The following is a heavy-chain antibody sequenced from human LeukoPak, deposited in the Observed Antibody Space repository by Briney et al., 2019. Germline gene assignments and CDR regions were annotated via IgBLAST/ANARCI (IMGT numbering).Heavy chain of an antibody. CDR1: GYTFTSYG. CDR2: ISAYNGNT. V-gene: IGHV1-18*01. D-gene: IGHD4-17*01. Sequence: EASVKVSCKASGYTFTSYGISWVRQAPGQGLGWMGWISAYNGNTNYAQKLQGRVTMTTDTSTSTAYMELRSLRSDDTAVYYCARDPATTVTFDLWGRGTLVTVSS. CDR3: ARDPATTVTFDL. J-gene: IGHJ2*01.